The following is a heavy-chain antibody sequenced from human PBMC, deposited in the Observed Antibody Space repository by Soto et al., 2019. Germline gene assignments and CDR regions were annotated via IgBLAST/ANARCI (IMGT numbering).Heavy chain of an antibody. V-gene: IGHV4-30-4*01. CDR2: IYYSGST. J-gene: IGHJ4*02. CDR1: GGSISSGDYY. D-gene: IGHD4-17*01. Sequence: SETLSLTCPVSGGSISSGDYYWSWIRQPPGKGLEWIGYIYYSGSTYYNPSLKSRVTISVDTSKNQFSLKLSSVTAADTAVYYCASSYGDYVYYFDYWGQGTLVTVSS. CDR3: ASSYGDYVYYFDY.